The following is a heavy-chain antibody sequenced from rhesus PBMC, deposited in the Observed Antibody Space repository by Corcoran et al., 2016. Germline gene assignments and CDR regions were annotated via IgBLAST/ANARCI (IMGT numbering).Heavy chain of an antibody. J-gene: IGHJ4*01. Sequence: QVQLQESGPGLVKPSETLSLTCAVSGGSISDDYYWSWIRQPPGKGLDLIGYICGSGGGTNYNTYLKTRVSSSVNTAKNQCTLKLSSVTAADTAGYYCARPRYSSNYIPHALSYWGQGVLVTVSS. V-gene: IGHV4-106*01. CDR1: GGSISDDYY. D-gene: IGHD1-1*01. CDR2: ICGSGGGT. CDR3: ARPRYSSNYIPHALSY.